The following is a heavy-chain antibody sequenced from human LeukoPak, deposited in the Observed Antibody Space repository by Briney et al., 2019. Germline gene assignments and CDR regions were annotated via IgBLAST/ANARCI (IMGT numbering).Heavy chain of an antibody. CDR3: ARELLGEGPDAFDV. V-gene: IGHV3-33*08. Sequence: GGSLRLSCAASGFTFSDYYMSWVRQAPGKGLDWVAMIWHDGATKFYADSVKGRFTISRDNSKDTLYLQMDSLRAEDTAVFYCARELLGEGPDAFDVWGQGTIVTVSS. CDR1: GFTFSDYY. D-gene: IGHD3-16*01. CDR2: IWHDGATK. J-gene: IGHJ3*01.